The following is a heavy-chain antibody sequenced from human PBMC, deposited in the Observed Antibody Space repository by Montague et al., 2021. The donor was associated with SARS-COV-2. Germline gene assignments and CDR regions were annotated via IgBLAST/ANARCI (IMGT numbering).Heavy chain of an antibody. CDR2: IYYSGRT. Sequence: SETLSLTCTVSGGSISSSSNYWGWIRQPPGKGLEWIGSIYYSGRTYYNSSLKSRVTISVDTSKNQFSLKLNSVTAADTAVYYCARLVWFGELSSENWFYPWGQGTLGTVSS. CDR1: GGSISSSSNY. V-gene: IGHV4-39*01. CDR3: ARLVWFGELSSENWFYP. J-gene: IGHJ5*02. D-gene: IGHD3-10*01.